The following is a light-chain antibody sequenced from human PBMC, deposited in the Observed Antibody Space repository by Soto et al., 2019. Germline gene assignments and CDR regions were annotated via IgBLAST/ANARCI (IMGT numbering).Light chain of an antibody. Sequence: QSVLSQPASRSGSPGQSITISCTGTRSDIGAYDYVSWFQQHPGKAPKLMISEFNNLPSGVSNRFSGSTSGNTAYLTISGLQVEAEAPNLCCSFTTTSTHVFGNETKVTV. CDR1: RSDIGAYDY. CDR3: CSFTTTSTHV. CDR2: EFN. V-gene: IGLV2-14*01. J-gene: IGLJ1*01.